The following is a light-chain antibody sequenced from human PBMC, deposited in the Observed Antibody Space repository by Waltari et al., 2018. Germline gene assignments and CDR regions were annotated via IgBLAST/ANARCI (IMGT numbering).Light chain of an antibody. CDR1: QSIATR. Sequence: DIQMTQSPSSLSASAGDRVTITCRASQSIATRLNWYQQKPGKAPKVLIFDASTLQTGVPSRFSGSASGTHFTLTISSLQPEDSATYFCQQSSNLPYTFGQGTKLEIK. V-gene: IGKV1-39*01. CDR3: QQSSNLPYT. CDR2: DAS. J-gene: IGKJ2*01.